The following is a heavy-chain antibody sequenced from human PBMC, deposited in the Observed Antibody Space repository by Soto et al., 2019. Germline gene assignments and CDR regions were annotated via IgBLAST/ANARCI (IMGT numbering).Heavy chain of an antibody. CDR1: GGTFSSYT. D-gene: IGHD5-12*01. CDR3: AAGLFGGYTFDY. Sequence: SVKVSCKSSGGTFSSYTISWVRQAPGQGLEWMGRIIPILGIANYAQKFQGRVTITADKSTSTAYMELSSLRSEDTAVYYCAAGLFGGYTFDYWGQGTLVTVSS. V-gene: IGHV1-69*02. J-gene: IGHJ4*02. CDR2: IIPILGIA.